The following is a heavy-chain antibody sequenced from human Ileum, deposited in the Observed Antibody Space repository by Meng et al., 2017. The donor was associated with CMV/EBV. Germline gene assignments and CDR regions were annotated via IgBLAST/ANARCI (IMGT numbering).Heavy chain of an antibody. CDR3: AREGAAGTFDY. CDR1: GFTFSDYY. J-gene: IGHJ4*02. CDR2: ISSSGGTI. V-gene: IGHV3-11*04. D-gene: IGHD1-26*01. Sequence: GESLKISCAASGFTFSDYYMSWIRQAPGKGLEWLSYISSSGGTIYYTDSVKGRFTISRDNAKNSLYLQMNSLRAEDTAVYYCAREGAAGTFDYWGQGTLVTVSS.